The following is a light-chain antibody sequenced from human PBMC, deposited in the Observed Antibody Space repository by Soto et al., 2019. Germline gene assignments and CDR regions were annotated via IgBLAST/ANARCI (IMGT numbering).Light chain of an antibody. CDR3: SSYTSFKTLV. J-gene: IGLJ1*01. Sequence: QSVLTQPASAPESPGQSITISCTGSSSDVGGYKYVSWYQQHPGKAPKLLIYDVTNRPSGVSNRFSGSKSGYTASLTISGLQSEDEADYYCSSYTSFKTLVFGTGTKLTVL. CDR1: SSDVGGYKY. CDR2: DVT. V-gene: IGLV2-14*01.